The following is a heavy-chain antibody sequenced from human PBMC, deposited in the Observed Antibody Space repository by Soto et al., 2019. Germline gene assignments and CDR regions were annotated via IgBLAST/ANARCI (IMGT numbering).Heavy chain of an antibody. V-gene: IGHV1-3*01. D-gene: IGHD2-21*01. CDR1: GYTFTSYA. CDR3: ARSLKKYNMVTPGGDCYDY. Sequence: ASVKVSCKASGYTFTSYAMHWVRQAPGQRLEWMGWINAGNGNTKYSQKFKGRVTITSDTSASTAYMELSSLRSEDTAVYYCARSLKKYNMVTPGGDCYDYWGQGTLVTVSS. J-gene: IGHJ4*02. CDR2: INAGNGNT.